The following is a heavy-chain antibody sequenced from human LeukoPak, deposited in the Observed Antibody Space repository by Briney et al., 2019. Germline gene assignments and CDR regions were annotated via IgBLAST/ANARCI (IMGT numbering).Heavy chain of an antibody. V-gene: IGHV3-23*01. CDR3: AKDSEGYYYGSGKEAFDI. Sequence: PGGSLRLSCAASGFTFSDYAMSWVRQAPGKGLEWVSGISNSGGSTYYADSVKGRFTISRDNSKNTLFLQMNSLRPEDTAVYYCAKDSEGYYYGSGKEAFDIWGQGTMVTVSS. CDR1: GFTFSDYA. CDR2: ISNSGGST. J-gene: IGHJ3*02. D-gene: IGHD3-10*01.